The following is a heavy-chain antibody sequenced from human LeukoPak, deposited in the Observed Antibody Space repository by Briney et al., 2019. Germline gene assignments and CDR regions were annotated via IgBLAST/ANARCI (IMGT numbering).Heavy chain of an antibody. CDR3: AVGMGYSYGYRYYYYYMDV. CDR1: GYTFTSYG. V-gene: IGHV1-18*01. Sequence: ASVKVSCKASGYTFTSYGISWVRQAPGQGLEWMGWISAYNGNTNYAQKLQGRVTLTTDTSTSTAYMELRSLRSDDTAVYYCAVGMGYSYGYRYYYYYMDVWGKGTTVTVSS. CDR2: ISAYNGNT. J-gene: IGHJ6*03. D-gene: IGHD5-18*01.